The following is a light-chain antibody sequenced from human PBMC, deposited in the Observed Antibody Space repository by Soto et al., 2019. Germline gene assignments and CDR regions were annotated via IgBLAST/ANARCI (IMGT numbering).Light chain of an antibody. Sequence: DIVRTHSPSTLSLSPGERATLSFMASQSVSSNVAWYQQIPGQTPRLLIYGASTRATGIPVRFSGSGSETDFTLTITRLEPEDFAMYYCQQYGGSPITFGLGTRLEIK. J-gene: IGKJ5*01. CDR1: QSVSSN. CDR2: GAS. V-gene: IGKV3-15*01. CDR3: QQYGGSPIT.